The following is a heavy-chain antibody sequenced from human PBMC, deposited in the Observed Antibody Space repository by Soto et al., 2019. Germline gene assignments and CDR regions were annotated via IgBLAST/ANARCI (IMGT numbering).Heavy chain of an antibody. CDR3: ARWSGADFDY. V-gene: IGHV4-31*03. Sequence: QVHLQEWGPGLLKPSQTLSLTCTVSGGSISSGGYYWSWIRRHPGKGLEGIGYIYYSGSTYYNPSLKSRVTISVDTSKNQFSLKLSSVTAADTAVYYCARWSGADFDYWGQGTLVTVSS. CDR2: IYYSGST. J-gene: IGHJ4*02. D-gene: IGHD3-10*01. CDR1: GGSISSGGYY.